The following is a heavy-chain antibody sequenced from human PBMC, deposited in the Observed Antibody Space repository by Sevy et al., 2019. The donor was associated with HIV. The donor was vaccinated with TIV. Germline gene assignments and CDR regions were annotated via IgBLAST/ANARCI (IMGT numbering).Heavy chain of an antibody. CDR1: GGSISNSNYY. V-gene: IGHV4-39*01. Sequence: SETLSLTCTVSGGSISNSNYYWGWIRQPPGKGLEWIGSIYYSGSTYYNPSLKSRVTISVDTSKNQFSLKLSSETAADTAVYYCARQGGFSLGDAFDIWGQGTMVTVSS. D-gene: IGHD1-26*01. CDR3: ARQGGFSLGDAFDI. J-gene: IGHJ3*02. CDR2: IYYSGST.